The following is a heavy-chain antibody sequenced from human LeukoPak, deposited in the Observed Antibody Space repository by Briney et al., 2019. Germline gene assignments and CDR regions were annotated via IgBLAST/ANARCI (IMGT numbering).Heavy chain of an antibody. J-gene: IGHJ4*02. D-gene: IGHD1-14*01. CDR3: ASLRWDAPEPQKLITTPKIVHRPSL. V-gene: IGHV1-8*01. Sequence: GASVKVSCKASGYTFTSYDINWVRQATGQGLEWMGWMNPNSGNTDYAQKFQGRVTMTRNTSISTAYMELSSLRSEDTAVYYCASLRWDAPEPQKLITTPKIVHRPSLWGQGTLVTVSS. CDR2: MNPNSGNT. CDR1: GYTFTSYD.